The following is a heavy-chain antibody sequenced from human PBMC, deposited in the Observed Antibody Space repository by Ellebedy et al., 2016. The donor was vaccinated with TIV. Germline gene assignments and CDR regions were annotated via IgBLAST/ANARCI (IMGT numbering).Heavy chain of an antibody. V-gene: IGHV1-69*13. CDR3: AREGREVYDRGPTDY. CDR2: IIPIFGTA. CDR1: GGTFSSYA. Sequence: SVKVSXXASGGTFSSYAISWVRQAPGQGLEWMGGIIPIFGTANYAQKFQGRVTITADESTSTAYMELSSLRSEDTAVYYCAREGREVYDRGPTDYWGQGTLVTVSS. J-gene: IGHJ4*02. D-gene: IGHD3-22*01.